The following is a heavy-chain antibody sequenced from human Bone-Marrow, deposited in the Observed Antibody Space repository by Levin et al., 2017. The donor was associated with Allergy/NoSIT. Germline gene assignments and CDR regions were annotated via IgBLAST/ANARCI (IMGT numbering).Heavy chain of an antibody. CDR1: GLTFTTYA. V-gene: IGHV3-23*01. D-gene: IGHD6-13*01. CDR3: TRIAAGTDYGMDV. J-gene: IGHJ6*02. CDR2: TSSSDGST. Sequence: GGSLRLSCRASGLTFTTYAMTWVRQAPGKGLEWVSGTSSSDGSTYYADSVKGRFTISRDNSKNTLHLQMNSLRVEDTAIYYCTRIAAGTDYGMDVWGQGTTVTVSS.